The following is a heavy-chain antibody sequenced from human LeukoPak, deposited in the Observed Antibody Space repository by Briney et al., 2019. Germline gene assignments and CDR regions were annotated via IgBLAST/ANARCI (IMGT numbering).Heavy chain of an antibody. J-gene: IGHJ5*02. CDR2: INPSGTGT. V-gene: IGHV1-46*01. D-gene: IGHD5-24*01. CDR1: GYTITNNY. Sequence: ASVKVSCKASGYTITNNYMHWVRQAPGQGLEWMGVINPSGTGTSYAQKFQGRITMSRDTSTSTVYMELSSLRSEDTAFYYCATGHSMANPAWWFDPWGQGTLVTVSS. CDR3: ATGHSMANPAWWFDP.